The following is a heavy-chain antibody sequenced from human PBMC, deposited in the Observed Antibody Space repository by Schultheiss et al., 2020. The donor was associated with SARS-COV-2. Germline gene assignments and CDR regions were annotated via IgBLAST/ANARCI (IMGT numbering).Heavy chain of an antibody. CDR1: GFTFSRYW. V-gene: IGHV3-74*01. CDR3: AGLQGVVAATWEYYGMDV. CDR2: ISSDGSST. D-gene: IGHD2-15*01. J-gene: IGHJ6*02. Sequence: AGSLRLYCAASGFTFSRYWMHWVRQAPGKGLVWVSRISSDGSSTSYADSVEGRFTISRDNSKNTLYLQMNSLRAEDTAVYYCAGLQGVVAATWEYYGMDVWGQGTTVTVSS.